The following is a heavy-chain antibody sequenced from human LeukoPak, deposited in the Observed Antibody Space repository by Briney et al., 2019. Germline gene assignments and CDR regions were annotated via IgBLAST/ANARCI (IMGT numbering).Heavy chain of an antibody. D-gene: IGHD2-15*01. Sequence: SETLSLTCAVYGGSFSGYHWSWIRQPPGKGLEWIGEINHSGSTNYNPSLKSRVTISVDTSKNQFSLKLSSVTAADTAVYYCARAFPYWYCSGGSCYSGYWGQGTLVTVSS. CDR2: INHSGST. CDR3: ARAFPYWYCSGGSCYSGY. J-gene: IGHJ4*02. V-gene: IGHV4-34*01. CDR1: GGSFSGYH.